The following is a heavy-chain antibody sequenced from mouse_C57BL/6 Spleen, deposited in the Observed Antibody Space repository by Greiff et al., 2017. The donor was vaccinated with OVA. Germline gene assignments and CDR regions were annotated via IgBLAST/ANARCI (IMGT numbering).Heavy chain of an antibody. CDR1: GYAFSSYW. CDR2: IYPGDGDT. V-gene: IGHV1-80*01. D-gene: IGHD2-2*01. Sequence: QVQLQQSGAELVKPGASVKISCKASGYAFSSYWMNWVKQRPGKGLEWIGQIYPGDGDTNYNGKFKGKATLTADKSSSTAYMQLSSLTSEDSAVYFCVRMGYERAWCAYWGQGTLVTVSA. CDR3: VRMGYERAWCAY. J-gene: IGHJ3*01.